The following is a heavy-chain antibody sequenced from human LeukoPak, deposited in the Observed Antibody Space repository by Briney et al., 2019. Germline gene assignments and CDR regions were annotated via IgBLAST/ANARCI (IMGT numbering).Heavy chain of an antibody. J-gene: IGHJ5*02. CDR2: IYYSGST. V-gene: IGHV4-59*11. CDR3: ARLPGSSSWYAWFDP. CDR1: GGSISSHY. D-gene: IGHD6-13*01. Sequence: LETLSLTCTVSGGSISSHYWSWIRQPPGKGLEWIGYIYYSGSTNYNPSLKSRVTISVDTSKNQFSLKLSSVTAADTAVYYCARLPGSSSWYAWFDPWGQGTLVTVSS.